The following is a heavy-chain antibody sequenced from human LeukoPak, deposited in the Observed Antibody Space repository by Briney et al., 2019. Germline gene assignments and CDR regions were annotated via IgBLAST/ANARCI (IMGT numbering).Heavy chain of an antibody. CDR1: GFTFSSYS. CDR2: ISSSSTI. V-gene: IGHV3-48*04. D-gene: IGHD2-2*02. Sequence: PGGSLRLSCAASGFTFSSYSMNWVRQAPGKGLEWVSYISSSSTIYYADSVKGRLTISRDNAKNSLYLQMNSLRAEDTAVYYCARCYSPFSDTISDLYYYYYYMDVWGKGTTVTVSS. J-gene: IGHJ6*03. CDR3: ARCYSPFSDTISDLYYYYYYMDV.